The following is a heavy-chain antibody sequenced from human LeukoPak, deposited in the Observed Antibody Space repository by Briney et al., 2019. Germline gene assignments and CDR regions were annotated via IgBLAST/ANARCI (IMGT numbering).Heavy chain of an antibody. D-gene: IGHD3-10*01. V-gene: IGHV3-23*01. CDR1: GFTFSSYA. J-gene: IGHJ6*02. Sequence: GGSLRLSCAASGFTFSSYAMRWVRQAPGKGLEWVLAISCSCGSTYYTDSVKGRFTISRDNSKNTLYLQMNSLRAEDTAVYYCAKALGREHCYGSESYYNAYYYYGMDVWGQGTRVSVSS. CDR3: AKALGREHCYGSESYYNAYYYYGMDV. CDR2: ISCSCGST.